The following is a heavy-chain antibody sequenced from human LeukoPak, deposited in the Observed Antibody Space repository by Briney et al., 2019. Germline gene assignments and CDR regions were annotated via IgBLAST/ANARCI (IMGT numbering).Heavy chain of an antibody. Sequence: SETLSLTCAVSGGSISSSNWWSWVRQPPGKGLEWIGEIYHSGSTNYNPSLKSRVTISVDKSKNQFSLKLSSVTAADTAVYYCARQGVAALRGYFDYWGQGTLVTVSS. J-gene: IGHJ4*02. CDR3: ARQGVAALRGYFDY. CDR1: GGSISSSNW. CDR2: IYHSGST. D-gene: IGHD2-15*01. V-gene: IGHV4-4*02.